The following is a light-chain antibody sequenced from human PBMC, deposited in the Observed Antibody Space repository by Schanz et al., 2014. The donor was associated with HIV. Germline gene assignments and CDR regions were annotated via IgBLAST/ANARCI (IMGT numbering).Light chain of an antibody. V-gene: IGKV1-5*03. Sequence: DIQMTQSPSTLSASVGDRVTLTCRASQSISNWLAWYQQKPGKAPKLLIYKASSLQSGVPSRFSGSGSGTEFTLTISSLQPDDFATYYCQQCVTYPYTFGQGTRLDVK. CDR1: QSISNW. CDR3: QQCVTYPYT. CDR2: KAS. J-gene: IGKJ2*01.